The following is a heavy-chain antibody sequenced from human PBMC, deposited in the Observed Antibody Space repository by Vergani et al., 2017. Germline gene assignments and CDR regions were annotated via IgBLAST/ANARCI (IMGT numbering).Heavy chain of an antibody. J-gene: IGHJ6*02. D-gene: IGHD3-3*01. CDR1: GYTFSSYG. V-gene: IGHV3-33*01. CDR3: ARAGEAYDFWSGYYFYYYGMDV. Sequence: QVQLVESGGGVVQPGRSLRLSCAASGYTFSSYGMHWVRQAPGKGLEWVAVIWYDGSNKYYADSVKGRFTISRDNSKNTLYLQMNSLRAEDTAVYYCARAGEAYDFWSGYYFYYYGMDVWGQGP. CDR2: IWYDGSNK.